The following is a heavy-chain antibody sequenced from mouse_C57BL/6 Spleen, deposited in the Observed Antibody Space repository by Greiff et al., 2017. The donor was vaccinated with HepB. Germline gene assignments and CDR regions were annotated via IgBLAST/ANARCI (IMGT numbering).Heavy chain of an antibody. CDR2: ISDGGSYT. CDR1: GFTFRSYA. D-gene: IGHD1-1*01. J-gene: IGHJ3*01. CDR3: ARDGADYYGSSYVEWFAY. Sequence: EVMLVESGGGLVKPGGSLKLSCAASGFTFRSYAMSWVRQTPEKRLEWVATISDGGSYTYYPDNVKGRFTISRDNAKNNLYLQMSHLKSDDTAMYYVARDGADYYGSSYVEWFAYWGQGTLVTVSA. V-gene: IGHV5-4*01.